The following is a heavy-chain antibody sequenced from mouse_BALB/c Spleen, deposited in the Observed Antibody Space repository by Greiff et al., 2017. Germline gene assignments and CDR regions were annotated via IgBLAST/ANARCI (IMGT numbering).Heavy chain of an antibody. CDR3: ARDMDGCQLHFDY. CDR2: IDPSDSYT. Sequence: VQLQQSGAELVKPGASVKLSCTASGYTFTSYWMNWVKQRPGQGLEWIGEIDPSDSYTNYKQKFKGKATLTVDKSSSTTYMQLSSLTSEDSAVHVYARDMDGCQLHFDYWGQGTTLTVSS. J-gene: IGHJ2*01. CDR1: GYTFTSYW. V-gene: IGHV1-69*02. D-gene: IGHD2-3*01.